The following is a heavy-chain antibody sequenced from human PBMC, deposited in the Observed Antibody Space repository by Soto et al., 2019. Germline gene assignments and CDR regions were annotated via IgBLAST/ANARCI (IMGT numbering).Heavy chain of an antibody. CDR1: GGTFSSYT. V-gene: IGHV1-69*02. D-gene: IGHD4-17*01. CDR3: ARGTTVTNGDY. J-gene: IGHJ4*02. CDR2: IIPILGIA. Sequence: QVQLVQSGAEVQKPGSSVKVSCKASGGTFSSYTISWVRQAPGQGLEWMGRIIPILGIANYAQKFQGRVTITADKSTSTAYMELSSLRSEDTAVYYCARGTTVTNGDYWGQGTLVTVSS.